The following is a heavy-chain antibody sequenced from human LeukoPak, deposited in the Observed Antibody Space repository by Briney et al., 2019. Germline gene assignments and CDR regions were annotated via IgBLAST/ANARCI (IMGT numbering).Heavy chain of an antibody. CDR2: IIPIFGTA. J-gene: IGHJ2*01. CDR3: ARGCSSTSCSRSYWYFDL. D-gene: IGHD2-2*01. CDR1: GGTFSSYA. Sequence: SVTVSCKASGGTFSSYAISWVRQAPGQGLEWMGGIIPIFGTANYAQKFQGRVTITADESTSTAYMELSSLRSEDTAVYYCARGCSSTSCSRSYWYFDLWGRGTLVTVSS. V-gene: IGHV1-69*13.